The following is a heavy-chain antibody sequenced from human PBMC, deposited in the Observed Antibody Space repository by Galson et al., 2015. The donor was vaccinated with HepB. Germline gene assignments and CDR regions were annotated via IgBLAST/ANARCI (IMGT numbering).Heavy chain of an antibody. V-gene: IGHV7-4-1*02. CDR1: GDTFIGYA. D-gene: IGHD5-12*01. CDR2: IQINTGNP. CDR3: ARDLVPRYSAYDFDRYYLDL. Sequence: SVKVSCKASGDTFIGYAMNWVRQAPGQGLEWMGWIQINTGNPTYAQGFTGRFVFSLDTSVNTAYLQISSLKAEDTAVYFCARDLVPRYSAYDFDRYYLDLWGQGTRVTVSS. J-gene: IGHJ4*02.